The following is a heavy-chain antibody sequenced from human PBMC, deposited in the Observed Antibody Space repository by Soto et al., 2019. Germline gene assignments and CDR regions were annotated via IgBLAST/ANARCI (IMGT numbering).Heavy chain of an antibody. Sequence: SETVSLTCVAYGGSFSSYNWSWIRQPPGKGLEWIGEINHSGSTNYNPSLKSRVTISVNSSQNQFSLRLSSLTAAAPAVDYCSRGVCYSRYDWGVHYYYGMDDWGQGTTVKVSS. CDR2: INHSGST. CDR3: SRGVCYSRYDWGVHYYYGMDD. J-gene: IGHJ6*02. D-gene: IGHD5-12*01. V-gene: IGHV4-34*01. CDR1: GGSFSSYN.